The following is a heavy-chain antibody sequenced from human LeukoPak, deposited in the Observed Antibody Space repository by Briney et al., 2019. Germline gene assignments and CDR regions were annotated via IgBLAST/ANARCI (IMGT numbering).Heavy chain of an antibody. Sequence: GRSLRLSCAASGFTFSSYAMHWVRQAPGKGLEWVAVISYDGSNKYYADSVKGRFTISRDNSKNTLYLQMNSLRAEDTAVYYCAGEERYSSSSSGFDYWGQGTLVTVSS. D-gene: IGHD6-6*01. CDR3: AGEERYSSSSSGFDY. J-gene: IGHJ4*02. CDR2: ISYDGSNK. CDR1: GFTFSSYA. V-gene: IGHV3-30-3*01.